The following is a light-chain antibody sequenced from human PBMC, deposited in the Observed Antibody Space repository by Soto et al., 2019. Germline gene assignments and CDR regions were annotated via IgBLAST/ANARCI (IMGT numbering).Light chain of an antibody. CDR3: QQYKTYPLT. CDR1: QSIITG. V-gene: IGKV1-5*03. Sequence: DIQMTQSPSTLYASVGDRVTITCRASQSIITGLAWYQQKPGKAPKRLIYKASSLESGVPSRFSGSGSGTEFTLTISSLQPDDFATYYCQQYKTYPLTFGGGTTVEIK. J-gene: IGKJ4*01. CDR2: KAS.